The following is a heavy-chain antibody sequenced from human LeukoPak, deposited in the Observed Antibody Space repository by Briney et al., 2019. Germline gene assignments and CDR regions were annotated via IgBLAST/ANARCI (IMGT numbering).Heavy chain of an antibody. Sequence: GGSLRLSCAASGFIFSDYYMSWVRQAPGKGLEWVSAISSTGGTAYYADSVKGRFTISRDNSKNTLYLQMNSLRAEDTAIYYCAKNGDRGAYCSGGSCYPYYYYNMDVWGKGTTVTISS. CDR3: AKNGDRGAYCSGGSCYPYYYYNMDV. D-gene: IGHD2-15*01. CDR1: GFIFSDYY. CDR2: ISSTGGTA. V-gene: IGHV3-23*01. J-gene: IGHJ6*03.